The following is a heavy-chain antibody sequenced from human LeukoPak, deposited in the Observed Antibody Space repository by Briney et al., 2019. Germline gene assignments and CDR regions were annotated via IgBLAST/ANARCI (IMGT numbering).Heavy chain of an antibody. CDR3: ARATTAIYMDV. J-gene: IGHJ6*03. D-gene: IGHD4-17*01. Sequence: PSETLSLTCTVSGGSISSGDYYWSWIRQPPGKGLEWIGYIYYSGSTYYNPSLKSRVTISVDTSKNQFSLKLSSVTAADTAVYYCARATTAIYMDVWGKGTTVTVSS. CDR1: GGSISSGDYY. V-gene: IGHV4-30-4*08. CDR2: IYYSGST.